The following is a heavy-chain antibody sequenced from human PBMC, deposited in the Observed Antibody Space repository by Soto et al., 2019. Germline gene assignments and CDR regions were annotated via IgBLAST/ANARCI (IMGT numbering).Heavy chain of an antibody. V-gene: IGHV1-2*02. J-gene: IGHJ4*02. Sequence: ASVKVSCKASGYTFSDYYIHWVRQAPGQGLELMGWINPNSGGTKYAPKFQGGVTMTRDTSITTAYMGLSRLRSGDTAVYYCAREPATAKPEGVDFWGQGTLVT. D-gene: IGHD1-1*01. CDR1: GYTFSDYY. CDR2: INPNSGGT. CDR3: AREPATAKPEGVDF.